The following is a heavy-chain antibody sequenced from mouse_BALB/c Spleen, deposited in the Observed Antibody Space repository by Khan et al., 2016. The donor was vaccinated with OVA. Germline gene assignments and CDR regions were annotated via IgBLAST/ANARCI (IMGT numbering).Heavy chain of an antibody. V-gene: IGHV1S136*01. CDR3: ARNYRYDVYFDA. D-gene: IGHD2-14*01. J-gene: IGHJ2*01. CDR1: GYTFTSSV. Sequence: IQLVQSGPELVKPGASVKMSCTASGYTFTSSVIHWVRQKSGQGLDWIGYIYPFNDGTKYNEKFEGKATLTSDKSSSTAYMELSSLTSEDSAVYYWARNYRYDVYFDAWGQGTTLTVSS. CDR2: IYPFNDGT.